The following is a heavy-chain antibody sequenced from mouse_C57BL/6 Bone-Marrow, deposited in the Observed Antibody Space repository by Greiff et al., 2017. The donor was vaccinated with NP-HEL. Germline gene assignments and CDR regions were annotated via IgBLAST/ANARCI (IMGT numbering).Heavy chain of an antibody. CDR2: IYPRSGNT. Sequence: QVHVKQSGAELARPGASVKLSCKASGYTFTSYGISWVKQRTGQGLEWIGEIYPRSGNTSYNEKFKGPATLTADKSSSTAYMELRSLTSEDSAVEVCARLGYYDGSSYPDYWGQGTTLTVSS. CDR1: GYTFTSYG. V-gene: IGHV1-81*01. D-gene: IGHD1-1*01. CDR3: ARLGYYDGSSYPDY. J-gene: IGHJ2*01.